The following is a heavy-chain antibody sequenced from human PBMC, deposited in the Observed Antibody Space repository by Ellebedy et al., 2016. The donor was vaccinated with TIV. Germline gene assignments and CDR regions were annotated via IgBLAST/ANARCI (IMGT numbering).Heavy chain of an antibody. CDR1: GYTFTTYA. D-gene: IGHD3-3*01. J-gene: IGHJ4*02. V-gene: IGHV1-3*01. CDR3: ARCSIWSGLDY. Sequence: AASVKVSCKASGYTFTTYAMHWVRQAPGQRLEWMGWINAGNGNTKYSQKFQGRVIITRDTSATTAYMELSSLRFEDTAVYYCARCSIWSGLDYWGQGTLVTVSS. CDR2: INAGNGNT.